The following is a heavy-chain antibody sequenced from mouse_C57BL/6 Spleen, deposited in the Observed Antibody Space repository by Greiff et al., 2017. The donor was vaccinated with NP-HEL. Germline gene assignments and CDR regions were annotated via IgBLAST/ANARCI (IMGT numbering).Heavy chain of an antibody. CDR1: GYTFTSYW. Sequence: VQLQQPGAELVKPGASVKMSCKASGYTFTSYWITWVKQRLGQGLEWIGDIYPGSGSTNYNEKFKSKATLTVDTSSSTAYMQLSSLTSEDSAVYYCARRALHRGYFDVWGTGTTVTVSS. D-gene: IGHD2-10*01. CDR3: ARRALHRGYFDV. V-gene: IGHV1-55*01. J-gene: IGHJ1*03. CDR2: IYPGSGST.